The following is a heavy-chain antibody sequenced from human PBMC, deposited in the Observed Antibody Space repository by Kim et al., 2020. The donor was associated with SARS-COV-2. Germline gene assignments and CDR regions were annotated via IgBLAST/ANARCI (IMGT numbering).Heavy chain of an antibody. D-gene: IGHD6-19*01. CDR1: GFTFSSYA. CDR2: ISGSGGST. Sequence: GGSLRLSCAASGFTFSSYAMSWVRQAPGKGLEWVSAISGSGGSTYYADSVKGRFTISRDNSKNTLYLQMNSLRAEDTAVYYCAKDQGVQWLNHDAFDIWGQGTMVTVSS. J-gene: IGHJ3*02. V-gene: IGHV3-23*01. CDR3: AKDQGVQWLNHDAFDI.